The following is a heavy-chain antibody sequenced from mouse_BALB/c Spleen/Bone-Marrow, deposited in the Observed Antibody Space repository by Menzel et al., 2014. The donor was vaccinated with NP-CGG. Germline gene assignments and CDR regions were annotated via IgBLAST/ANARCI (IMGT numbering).Heavy chain of an antibody. D-gene: IGHD2-1*01. Sequence: EVKLLESGGGLVQPGGSLNLSCAASGFDFSRYWMSWARQAPGKGQEWIGEINPGSSTINYTPSLKDKFIISRDNAKNTLYMHMSRIRSEEGFLYDVARNDNYEAFSMDNRGQASSDTVPS. J-gene: IGHJ4*01. V-gene: IGHV4-2*02. CDR3: ARNDNYEAFSMDN. CDR1: GFDFSRYW. CDR2: INPGSSTI.